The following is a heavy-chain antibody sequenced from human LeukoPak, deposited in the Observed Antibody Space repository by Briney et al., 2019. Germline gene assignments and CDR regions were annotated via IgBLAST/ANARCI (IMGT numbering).Heavy chain of an antibody. J-gene: IGHJ3*02. CDR2: INSDTSRT. Sequence: QSGGSLRLSCAASGFTFSNYWMHWVRQVPGKGLVWVSRINSDTSRTNYADSVKGRFTISRDNAKNKLYLQMSSLRAEDTAVYYCARDGGYDPVNDAFDIWGQGTMVTVSS. V-gene: IGHV3-74*01. CDR3: ARDGGYDPVNDAFDI. D-gene: IGHD1-14*01. CDR1: GFTFSNYW.